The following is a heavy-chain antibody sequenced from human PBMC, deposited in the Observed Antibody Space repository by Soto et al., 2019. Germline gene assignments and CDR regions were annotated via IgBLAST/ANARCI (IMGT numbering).Heavy chain of an antibody. CDR3: ARDLKSSSWYGEVYGMDV. J-gene: IGHJ6*02. CDR2: IDPTDSFT. CDR1: GYNFTSYW. V-gene: IGHV5-10-1*01. D-gene: IGHD6-13*01. Sequence: PGESLKISCKGSGYNFTSYWIIWVRQMPGKGLEWMGNIDPTDSFTNYSPSFQGHVTISTDKSMSTAYLQWGTLKASDTAVYYCARDLKSSSWYGEVYGMDVWGQGPTVTVSS.